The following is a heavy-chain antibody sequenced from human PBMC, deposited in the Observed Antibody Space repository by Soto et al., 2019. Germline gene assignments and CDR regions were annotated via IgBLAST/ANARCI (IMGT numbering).Heavy chain of an antibody. Sequence: QVQLVQSGGELKKPGASVKVSCKASGYTFTNYAISWVRQAPGRGLEWMGWVNTYNGNPNYAQIFQGRVTMTTDTATGTAYMELRSLRSDDSAIYYCARDVQYSTSWQRFDSWGQGTLVTVSS. CDR2: VNTYNGNP. CDR3: ARDVQYSTSWQRFDS. D-gene: IGHD6-13*01. J-gene: IGHJ4*02. CDR1: GYTFTNYA. V-gene: IGHV1-18*01.